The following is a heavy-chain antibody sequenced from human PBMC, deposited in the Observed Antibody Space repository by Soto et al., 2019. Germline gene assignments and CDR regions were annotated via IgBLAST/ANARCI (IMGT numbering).Heavy chain of an antibody. CDR3: ARDRSGYCSGGSSYESAFDI. CDR2: IYSGGST. Sequence: GGSLRLSCAASGFTVSSNYMSWVRQAPGKGLEWVSVIYSGGSTYYADSVKGRFTISRDNSKNTLYLQMNSLRAEDTAVYYCARDRSGYCSGGSSYESAFDIWGQGTMVTVSS. V-gene: IGHV3-66*01. J-gene: IGHJ3*02. CDR1: GFTVSSNY. D-gene: IGHD2-15*01.